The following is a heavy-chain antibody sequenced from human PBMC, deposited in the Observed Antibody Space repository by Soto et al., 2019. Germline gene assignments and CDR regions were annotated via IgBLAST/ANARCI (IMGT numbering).Heavy chain of an antibody. CDR2: INHSGNT. CDR3: ASPGVATNPSYYYYYYGMDV. Sequence: SETLSLTCAVYGGSFSGYYWSWIRQPPGKGLEWIGEINHSGNTNYSPSFQGHVTISADKSISTAYLQWSSLKASDTAMYYCASPGVATNPSYYYYYYGMDVWGQGTTVTVSS. D-gene: IGHD5-12*01. V-gene: IGHV4-34*01. CDR1: GGSFSGYY. J-gene: IGHJ6*02.